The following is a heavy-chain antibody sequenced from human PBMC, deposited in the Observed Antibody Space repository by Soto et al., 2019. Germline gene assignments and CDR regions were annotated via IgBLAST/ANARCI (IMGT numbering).Heavy chain of an antibody. Sequence: QVQLQQWGAGLLKPSETLSLTCAVYGGSFSSYYCSWIRQPPGKGLEWIGEINHSGSTNYNPSLKSRVTISVDTSKNQIPLKLTSVTAADTAVYYCASRRRQVPGSDPTHWSFDLWGRGTLVTVSS. V-gene: IGHV4-34*01. CDR2: INHSGST. J-gene: IGHJ2*01. D-gene: IGHD2-2*01. CDR3: ASRRRQVPGSDPTHWSFDL. CDR1: GGSFSSYY.